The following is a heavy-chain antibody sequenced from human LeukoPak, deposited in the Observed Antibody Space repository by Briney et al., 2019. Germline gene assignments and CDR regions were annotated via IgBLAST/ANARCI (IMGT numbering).Heavy chain of an antibody. CDR2: IYYSGST. CDR3: ARLGGYGNPFDY. J-gene: IGHJ4*02. D-gene: IGHD5-18*01. V-gene: IGHV4-39*01. CDR1: GRSISSSSYD. Sequence: SETLSLTCTVSGRSISSSSYDWGWFRQPPGKGLEWIGRIYYSGSTYYQPSLKSRVTISVDTSKSQFSLKLSSVTAADTAWYYCARLGGYGNPFDYWGQGTLVTVSS.